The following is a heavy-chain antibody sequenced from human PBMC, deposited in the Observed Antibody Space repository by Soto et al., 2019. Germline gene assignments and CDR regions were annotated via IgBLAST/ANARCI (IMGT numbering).Heavy chain of an antibody. CDR3: ARDKIKSVYYDSAPGAFDI. D-gene: IGHD3-22*01. J-gene: IGHJ3*02. V-gene: IGHV1-46*01. Sequence: GASVKVSCKASGYTFTSYYMHWVRQAPGQGLEWMGIINPSGGSTSYAQKFQGRVTMTRDTSTSTVYMELSSLRSEDTAVYYCARDKIKSVYYDSAPGAFDIWGQGTMVTVSS. CDR2: INPSGGST. CDR1: GYTFTSYY.